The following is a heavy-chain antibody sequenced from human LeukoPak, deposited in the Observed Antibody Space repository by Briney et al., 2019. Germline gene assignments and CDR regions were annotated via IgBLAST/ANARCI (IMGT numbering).Heavy chain of an antibody. V-gene: IGHV3-30*18. Sequence: GGSLRLSCAASGFTFSSYGMHWVRQAPGKGLEWVAVISYDGSNKYYADSVKGRFTISRDNSKNTLYLQMNSPRAEDTAVYYCAKDAGGASFDYWGQGTLVTVSS. CDR3: AKDAGGASFDY. CDR2: ISYDGSNK. CDR1: GFTFSSYG. D-gene: IGHD3-16*01. J-gene: IGHJ4*02.